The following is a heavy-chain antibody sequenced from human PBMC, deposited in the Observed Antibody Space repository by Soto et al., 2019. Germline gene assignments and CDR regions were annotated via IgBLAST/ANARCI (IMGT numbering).Heavy chain of an antibody. CDR1: GATFSSYA. Sequence: EVQLLESGGGLVQPGRSLSLSCAASGATFSSYAMSWVRQAPGKRLEWVAAISGSGGSTYYADSVKGRFTISRDNSKNTLYLQMNSLRAEDTAVYYCAKLLPTVTTYQYYGMGVWGQGTTVTVSS. J-gene: IGHJ6*02. CDR2: ISGSGGST. V-gene: IGHV3-23*01. D-gene: IGHD4-17*01. CDR3: AKLLPTVTTYQYYGMGV.